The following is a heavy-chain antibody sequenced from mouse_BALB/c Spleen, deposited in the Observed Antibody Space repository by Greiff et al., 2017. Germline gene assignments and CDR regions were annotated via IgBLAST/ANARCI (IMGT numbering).Heavy chain of an antibody. CDR3: AREDYYGYYFDY. D-gene: IGHD1-1*01. CDR1: GFTFSSYG. CDR2: INSNGGST. V-gene: IGHV5-6-3*01. Sequence: EVQLVESGGGLVQPGGSLKLSCAASGFTFSSYGMSWVRQTPDKRLELVATINSNGGSTYYPDSVKGRFTISRDNAKNTLYLQMSSLKSEDTAMYYCAREDYYGYYFDYWGQGTTLTVSS. J-gene: IGHJ2*01.